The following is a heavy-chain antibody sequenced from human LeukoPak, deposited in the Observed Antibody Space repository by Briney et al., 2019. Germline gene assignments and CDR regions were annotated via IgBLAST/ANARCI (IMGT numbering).Heavy chain of an antibody. CDR2: ISGSGGTT. CDR1: GFTFSSYA. D-gene: IGHD3-10*01. J-gene: IGHJ4*02. Sequence: GGSLRLSCAASGFTFSSYAMSWVRQAPGKGLEWVSAISGSGGTTYCADSVKGRFTISRDNSKNTLYLRMNTLGAEDTAAYYCAKGSDGYYGSGSGSCWGQGTLVTVSS. V-gene: IGHV3-23*01. CDR3: AKGSDGYYGSGSGSC.